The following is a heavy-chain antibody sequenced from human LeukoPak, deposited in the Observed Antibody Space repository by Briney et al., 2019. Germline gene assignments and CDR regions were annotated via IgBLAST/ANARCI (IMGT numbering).Heavy chain of an antibody. V-gene: IGHV3-30-3*01. CDR3: ARDKSYYNFPRDAFDI. CDR2: ISYDGSNK. D-gene: IGHD3-10*01. Sequence: GGSLRLSCAASGFTFSSYAMHWVRQAPGKGLEWVAVISYDGSNKYYADSVKGRFTISRDNSKNTLYLQMNSLRAEDTAVYYCARDKSYYNFPRDAFDIWGQGTMVTVSS. CDR1: GFTFSSYA. J-gene: IGHJ3*02.